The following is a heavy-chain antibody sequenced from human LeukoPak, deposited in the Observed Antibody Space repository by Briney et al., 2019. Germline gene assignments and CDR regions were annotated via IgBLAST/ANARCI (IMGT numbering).Heavy chain of an antibody. J-gene: IGHJ4*02. CDR2: IYYSGST. CDR1: GGSISSGGYY. D-gene: IGHD4-17*01. CDR3: ARVKAARWHGDYLRFDY. Sequence: SETLSLTCTVSGGSISSGGYYWSWIRQHPGKGLEWIGYIYYSGSTYYNPSLKSRVTISVDTSKNQFSLKLSSVTAADTAVYYCARVKAARWHGDYLRFDYWGQGTLVTVSS. V-gene: IGHV4-31*03.